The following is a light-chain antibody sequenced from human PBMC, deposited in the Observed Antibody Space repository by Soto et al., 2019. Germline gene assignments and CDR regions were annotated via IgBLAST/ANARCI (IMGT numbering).Light chain of an antibody. J-gene: IGKJ1*01. V-gene: IGKV3-15*01. CDR2: GAS. CDR1: QSVSSN. CDR3: LQYFLWPS. Sequence: RVTTIYPATLSVSAGERATLSCRASQSVSSNLAWYQQKPGQAPRLLIYGASTRATGIPARFSGSGSGTEFTLTISSLQSEDIPVYYCLQYFLWPSFGQGSMVDIK.